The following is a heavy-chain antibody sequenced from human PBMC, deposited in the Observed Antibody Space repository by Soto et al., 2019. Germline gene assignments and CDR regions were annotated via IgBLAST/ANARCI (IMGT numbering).Heavy chain of an antibody. J-gene: IGHJ4*02. CDR3: AAPYSCGWYDY. V-gene: IGHV3-30-3*01. CDR1: GFTFSSYA. CDR2: ISYDGSNK. Sequence: QVQLVESGGGVVQPGRSLRLSCAASGFTFSSYAMHWVRQAPGKGLEWVAVISYDGSNKYYADSVKGRFTISRDNSKNTLYLQMNSLRAEDTAVYYCAAPYSCGWYDYWGQGTLVTVSS. D-gene: IGHD6-19*01.